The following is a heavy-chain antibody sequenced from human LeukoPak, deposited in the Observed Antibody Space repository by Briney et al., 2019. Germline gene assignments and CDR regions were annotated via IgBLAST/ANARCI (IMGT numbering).Heavy chain of an antibody. CDR1: GFTFGSYW. D-gene: IGHD6-19*01. CDR3: ARLSSSAWHGFDY. V-gene: IGHV3-7*01. Sequence: GGSLRLSCAASGFTFGSYWMSWVRQAPGKGLEWVANIKQDGSEKYYVDSVKGRFTISRDNAKNSLYLQMNSLRAEDTAVYYCARLSSSAWHGFDYWGQGTLVTVSS. CDR2: IKQDGSEK. J-gene: IGHJ4*02.